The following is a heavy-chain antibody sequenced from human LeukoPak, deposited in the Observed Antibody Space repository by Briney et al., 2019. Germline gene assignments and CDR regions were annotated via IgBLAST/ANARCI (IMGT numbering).Heavy chain of an antibody. D-gene: IGHD5-18*01. CDR3: ARVGGYSYGFDY. CDR1: GCTFSGYE. V-gene: IGHV3-48*03. Sequence: GGSLSLSCAASGCTFSGYELNWVRQPPGKGLEWVADISSSGSTIYYPASVKGRFTISRDNDKTSLPEQMNSVSAEDTAVYYCARVGGYSYGFDYWGQGTLVTVSS. J-gene: IGHJ4*02. CDR2: ISSSGSTI.